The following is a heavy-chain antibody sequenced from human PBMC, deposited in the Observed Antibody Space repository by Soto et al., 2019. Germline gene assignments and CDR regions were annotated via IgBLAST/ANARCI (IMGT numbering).Heavy chain of an antibody. J-gene: IGHJ4*02. V-gene: IGHV3-30-3*01. CDR2: ISYDGSNK. CDR3: ARDVIAARPNGY. CDR1: GFTFSSYA. Sequence: QVQLVESGGGVVQPGRSLRLSCAASGFTFSSYAMHWVRQAPGKGLEWVAVISYDGSNKYYADSVKGRFTISRDNSKNTLYLQMNSLRAEDTAVYYCARDVIAARPNGYWGQGTLVTVSS. D-gene: IGHD6-6*01.